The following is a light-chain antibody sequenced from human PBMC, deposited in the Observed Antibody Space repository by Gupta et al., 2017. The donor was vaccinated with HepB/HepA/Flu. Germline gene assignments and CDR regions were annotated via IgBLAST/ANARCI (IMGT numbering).Light chain of an antibody. J-gene: IGLJ2*01. CDR2: DVS. CDR3: SSYTSSSTLVV. CDR1: SSDVGGYNY. V-gene: IGLV2-14*01. Sequence: QSALTQPASVSGSPGQSITISCTGTSSDVGGYNYVDWYQQHPGKAPKLMIYDVSSRPSGVSNRFSGSKSGNTAALTISGLQAEDEADYYCSSYTSSSTLVVFGGGTKLTVL.